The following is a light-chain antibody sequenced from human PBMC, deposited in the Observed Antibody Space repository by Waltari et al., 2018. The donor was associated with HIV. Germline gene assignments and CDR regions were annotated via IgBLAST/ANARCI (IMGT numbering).Light chain of an antibody. Sequence: QSVLTQPPSASGTPGQRVTISCSGSSSNIGSNTVSWYQQLPGTAPKLLIDSNNQRPSGVPDRFSGSKSGTSASLAISGLQSEDEADYYCAAWDDSLNGWVFGGGTKLTAL. CDR2: SNN. CDR3: AAWDDSLNGWV. CDR1: SSNIGSNT. V-gene: IGLV1-44*01. J-gene: IGLJ3*02.